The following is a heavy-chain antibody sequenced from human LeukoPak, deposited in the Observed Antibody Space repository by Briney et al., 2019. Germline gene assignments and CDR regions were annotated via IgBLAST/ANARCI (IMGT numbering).Heavy chain of an antibody. J-gene: IGHJ5*02. CDR2: IYSSGST. V-gene: IGHV4-4*09. CDR3: AKFNRYCISTSCYPSWFDP. CDR1: GGSISNYY. D-gene: IGHD2-2*01. Sequence: SETLSPTCTVSGGSISNYYWSWIRQPPGKGLEWIGYIYSSGSTNYNPSLKSLVTISVDTSKNQFSLRLTSVTAADTAVYYCAKFNRYCISTSCYPSWFDPWGQGTLVTVSS.